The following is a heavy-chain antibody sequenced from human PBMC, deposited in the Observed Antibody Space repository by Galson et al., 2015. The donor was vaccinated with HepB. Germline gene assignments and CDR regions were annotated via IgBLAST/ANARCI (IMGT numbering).Heavy chain of an antibody. D-gene: IGHD3-10*01. CDR2: ISAYNGNT. CDR1: GYTFTSYG. Sequence: SVKVSCKASGYTFTSYGISWVRQAPGQGLEWMGWISAYNGNTNYAQKLQGRVTMTTDTSTSTAYMELRSLRSDDTAVYCCAREGGNYYGSGSYYREPDYWGQGTLVTVSS. J-gene: IGHJ4*02. V-gene: IGHV1-18*04. CDR3: AREGGNYYGSGSYYREPDY.